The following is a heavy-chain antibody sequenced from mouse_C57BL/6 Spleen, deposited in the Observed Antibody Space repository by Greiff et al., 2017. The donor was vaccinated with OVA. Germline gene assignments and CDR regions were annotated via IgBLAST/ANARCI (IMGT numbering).Heavy chain of an antibody. Sequence: QVQLQQSGAELMKPGASVKLSCKATGYTFTGYWIEWVKQRPGHGLEWIGEILPGSGSTNYNEKFKGKATFTADTSSNTAYMQLSSLTTEDSAIYYCARCLRDSYGSSPYAMDYWGQGTSVTVSS. CDR2: ILPGSGST. V-gene: IGHV1-9*01. CDR3: ARCLRDSYGSSPYAMDY. D-gene: IGHD1-1*01. CDR1: GYTFTGYW. J-gene: IGHJ4*01.